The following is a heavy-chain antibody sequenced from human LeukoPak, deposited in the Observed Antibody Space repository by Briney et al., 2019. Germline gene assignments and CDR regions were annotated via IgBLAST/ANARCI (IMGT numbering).Heavy chain of an antibody. CDR1: GFGFGAYA. Sequence: PGGSLRLSCAASGFGFGAYAMIWVRQAPGKGLEWVSLIHNDAATTYYGDSVRGRFTVSRDNSKNTLYLEMNSLRAEDTAVYYCAKGKGGTSFNYCFDYWGQGTPVSVSS. CDR2: IHNDAATT. D-gene: IGHD2/OR15-2a*01. CDR3: AKGKGGTSFNYCFDY. V-gene: IGHV3-23*03. J-gene: IGHJ4*02.